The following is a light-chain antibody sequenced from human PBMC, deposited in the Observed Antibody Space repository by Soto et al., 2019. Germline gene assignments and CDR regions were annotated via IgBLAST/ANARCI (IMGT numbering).Light chain of an antibody. V-gene: IGLV2-8*01. CDR2: EIN. CDR3: SSFAGSNNFPYV. CDR1: SSDVGAYDY. J-gene: IGLJ1*01. Sequence: QSVLTPPPSSSGPPGQSVTISCTGTSSDVGAYDYVSWYQQHPGKAPKLMIYEINRRPSGVPDRFSGSKSGNTASLTVSGLQAEDEADYYCSSFAGSNNFPYVFGTGTKVTVL.